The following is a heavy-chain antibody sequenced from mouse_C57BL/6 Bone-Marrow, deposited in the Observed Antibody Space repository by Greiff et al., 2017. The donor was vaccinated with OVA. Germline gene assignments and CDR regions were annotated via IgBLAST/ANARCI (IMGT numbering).Heavy chain of an antibody. CDR2: IDPSDSET. V-gene: IGHV1-52*01. J-gene: IGHJ4*01. Sequence: VQLQQPGAELVRPGSSVKLSCKASGYTFTSYWMHWVKQRPIQGLEWIGNIDPSDSETHYNQKFKDKATLTVDKSSSTAYMELRSLTSEDSAVYYCTRPTGAMDYWGQGTSVTVSS. CDR1: GYTFTSYW. CDR3: TRPTGAMDY. D-gene: IGHD2-10*01.